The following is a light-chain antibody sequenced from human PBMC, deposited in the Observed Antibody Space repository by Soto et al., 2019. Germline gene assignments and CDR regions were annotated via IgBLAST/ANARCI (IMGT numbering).Light chain of an antibody. CDR1: QSLTNSY. Sequence: IVLTQSPVPLSLSTRNRATLSCRASQSLTNSYIAWYQVKPGQAPRLLIYDTSSRATGIPDRLSGSGSGTDFTLTITRLEPEDFAVFYCQQYGTSEIIFGQGTRLEIK. CDR2: DTS. V-gene: IGKV3-20*01. J-gene: IGKJ5*01. CDR3: QQYGTSEII.